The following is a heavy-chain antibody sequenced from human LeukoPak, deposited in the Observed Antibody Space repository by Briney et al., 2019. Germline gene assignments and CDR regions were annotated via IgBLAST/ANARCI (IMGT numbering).Heavy chain of an antibody. V-gene: IGHV3-11*01. CDR3: ARGGGYFAY. Sequence: GGSLRLSCAASEFTFSDYYMSWIRQAPGKGLEWVSYISSSGSSIYYVDSVKGRFTISRDNARSSLYLQMNSLRADDTAVYYCARGGGYFAYSRQRTLVTVSS. CDR1: EFTFSDYY. J-gene: IGHJ4*02. D-gene: IGHD3-10*01. CDR2: ISSSGSSI.